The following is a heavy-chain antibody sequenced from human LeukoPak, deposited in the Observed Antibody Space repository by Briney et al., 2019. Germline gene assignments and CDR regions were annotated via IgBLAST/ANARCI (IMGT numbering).Heavy chain of an antibody. CDR1: VFTFSIYE. D-gene: IGHD3-22*01. J-gene: IGHJ4*02. CDR2: ISSSGSTI. V-gene: IGHV3-48*03. CDR3: AREDWYGSSGYNPFDY. Sequence: PGGAPRLSRSASVFTFSIYEMNWVRQAPRKGVGWVSYISSSGSTIYYADSVKGRFTISRDNAKNSLYLQMNSLRDEDTAVYFCAREDWYGSSGYNPFDYWGQGTLVTVSS.